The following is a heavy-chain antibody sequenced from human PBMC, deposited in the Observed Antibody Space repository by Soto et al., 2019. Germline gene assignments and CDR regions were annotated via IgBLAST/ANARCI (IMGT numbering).Heavy chain of an antibody. CDR1: GFTFSSYW. Sequence: GGSLRLSCAASGFTFSSYWMHWVRQSPGKGLVWVSRINSDGSSTSYADSVKGRFTISRDNAKNTLYLQMNSLRAEDTAVYYCARAAPTISGRGMDVWGQGNTVTVSS. D-gene: IGHD3-9*01. V-gene: IGHV3-74*01. CDR2: INSDGSST. CDR3: ARAAPTISGRGMDV. J-gene: IGHJ6*02.